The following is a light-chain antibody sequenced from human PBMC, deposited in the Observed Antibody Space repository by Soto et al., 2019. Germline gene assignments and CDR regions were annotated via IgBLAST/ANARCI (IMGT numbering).Light chain of an antibody. CDR3: QQYGASPR. Sequence: DIVLTQSPGTLSLSPGERATLSCRASQSVSSSYLAWYQHKPGQAPRLLIYGASSRATGIPDRFSGSGSGTDFTLIINRLEPEDFAVYFCQQYGASPRFGQGTRLEMK. J-gene: IGKJ5*01. V-gene: IGKV3-20*01. CDR2: GAS. CDR1: QSVSSSY.